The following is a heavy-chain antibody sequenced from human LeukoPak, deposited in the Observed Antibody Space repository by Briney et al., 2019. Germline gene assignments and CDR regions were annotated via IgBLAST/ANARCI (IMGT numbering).Heavy chain of an antibody. J-gene: IGHJ4*02. CDR1: GFTFSSYG. D-gene: IGHD6-13*01. CDR2: ISWNSGSI. CDR3: AKGIAAAIDY. Sequence: GGSLRLSCAASGFTFSSYGMNWVRQAPGKGLEWVSGISWNSGSIGYADSVKGRFTISRDNAKNSLYLQMNSLRAEDTALYYCAKGIAAAIDYWGQGTLVTVSS. V-gene: IGHV3-9*01.